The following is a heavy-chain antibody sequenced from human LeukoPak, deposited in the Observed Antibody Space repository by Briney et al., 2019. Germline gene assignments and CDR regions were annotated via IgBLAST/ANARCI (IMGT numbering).Heavy chain of an antibody. V-gene: IGHV4-61*02. CDR3: ARQSLLWFGEPKHGWFDP. D-gene: IGHD3-10*01. Sequence: SETLSLTCTVSGGSISSGSYYWSWIRQPAGKGLEWIGRIYTSGSTNYNPSLKSRVTISVDTSKNQFSLKLSSVTAADTAVYYCARQSLLWFGEPKHGWFDPWGQGTLVTVSS. CDR1: GGSISSGSYY. CDR2: IYTSGST. J-gene: IGHJ5*02.